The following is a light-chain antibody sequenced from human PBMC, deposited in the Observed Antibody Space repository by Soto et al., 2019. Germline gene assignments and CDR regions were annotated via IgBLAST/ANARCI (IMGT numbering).Light chain of an antibody. Sequence: DIPLPQSPSSLSASIGDRVTITCRASQNIGSFLNWYQQKPGEAPRLLVYSAFRIQSGVPSRFNASGSGTDFTLSISSLQPEDFSTYYCQQGSTTPITFGQGTRLEIK. J-gene: IGKJ5*01. V-gene: IGKV1-39*01. CDR3: QQGSTTPIT. CDR1: QNIGSF. CDR2: SAF.